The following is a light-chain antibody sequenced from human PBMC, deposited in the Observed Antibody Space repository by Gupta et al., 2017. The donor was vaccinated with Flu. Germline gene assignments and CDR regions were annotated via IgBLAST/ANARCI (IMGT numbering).Light chain of an antibody. CDR3: HQYGMPPLT. V-gene: IGKV3-20*01. CDR2: GAA. J-gene: IGKJ4*01. Sequence: GTLSLSPGERATLSCRASQSLTIMFVAWYQKKPGQAPRLLIDGAAGRATGIPDWCSGRGSGTDLILTSSRVEPEDAAVYYWHQYGMPPLTFGGGTKVEIK. CDR1: QSLTIMF.